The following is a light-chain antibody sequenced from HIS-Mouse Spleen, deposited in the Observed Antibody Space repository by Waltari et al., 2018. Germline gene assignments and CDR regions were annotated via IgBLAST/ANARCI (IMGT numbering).Light chain of an antibody. Sequence: QSVLTQPPSVSGAPGQRVTISCTGSSSNIGAGYDVHWYQQLPGTAPKLLIYGNSNRPSGVPDRVSGYKSGNSASLAITGLQAEDEADYYCQSYDSSLSGSVFGGGTKLTVL. J-gene: IGLJ3*02. CDR1: SSNIGAGYD. CDR2: GNS. V-gene: IGLV1-40*01. CDR3: QSYDSSLSGSV.